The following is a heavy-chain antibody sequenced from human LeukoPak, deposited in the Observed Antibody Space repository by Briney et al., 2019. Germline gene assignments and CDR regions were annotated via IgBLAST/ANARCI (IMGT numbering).Heavy chain of an antibody. CDR1: GGSISSYY. Sequence: SETLSLTCTVSGGSISSYYWSSIRQPPGKGLGWIGYISYSGSTNSNPSLKSRVTISLDTSKNQFSLKLSSVTAADTAVYYCAGHHPRNTVDFWGQGTLVTVSS. J-gene: IGHJ4*02. D-gene: IGHD2/OR15-2a*01. CDR2: ISYSGST. V-gene: IGHV4-59*08. CDR3: AGHHPRNTVDF.